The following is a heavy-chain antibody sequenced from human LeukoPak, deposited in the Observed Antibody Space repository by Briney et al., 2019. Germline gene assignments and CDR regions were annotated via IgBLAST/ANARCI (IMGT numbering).Heavy chain of an antibody. CDR2: INPNSGGA. CDR3: ARWDRMVRGTDY. V-gene: IGHV1-2*02. J-gene: IGHJ4*02. D-gene: IGHD3-10*01. Sequence: ASVKVSCKASGYTFTGYYMHWVRQAPGQGLEWMGWINPNSGGANYAQKFQGRVTMTRDTSISTAYMELSRPRSDDTAVYYCARWDRMVRGTDYWGQGTLVTVSS. CDR1: GYTFTGYY.